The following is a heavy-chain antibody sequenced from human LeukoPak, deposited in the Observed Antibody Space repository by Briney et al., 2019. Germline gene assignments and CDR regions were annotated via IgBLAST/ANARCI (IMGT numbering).Heavy chain of an antibody. CDR3: ARARYYDILTGYPYFFDS. V-gene: IGHV4-34*01. D-gene: IGHD3-9*01. CDR1: GGSFSGYY. Sequence: PSETLSLTCAVYGGSFSGYYWSWIRQPPGKGLEWIGEINHSGSTNYNPSLKSRVTISVDTSNNQFSLKLSSLTAADTAVYYCARARYYDILTGYPYFFDSWGQGTLVTVSS. J-gene: IGHJ4*02. CDR2: INHSGST.